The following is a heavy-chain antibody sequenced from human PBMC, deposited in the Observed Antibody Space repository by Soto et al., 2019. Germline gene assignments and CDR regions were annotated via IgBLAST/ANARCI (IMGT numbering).Heavy chain of an antibody. CDR1: GFTFTRYS. J-gene: IGHJ4*02. CDR2: ISSTTNYI. V-gene: IGHV3-21*06. Sequence: GSLRLSCAASGFTFTRYSMNWVRQAPGKGLEWVSSISSTTNYIYYGDSMKGRFTISRDNAKNSLYLEMNSLRAEDTAVYYCARESEDLTSNFDDWGKGTLDNVPA. CDR3: ARESEDLTSNFDD.